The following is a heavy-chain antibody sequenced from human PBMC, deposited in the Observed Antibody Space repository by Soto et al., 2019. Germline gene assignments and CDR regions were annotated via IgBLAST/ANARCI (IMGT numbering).Heavy chain of an antibody. CDR1: GGSFSGYY. CDR3: ARGLPYYYYMDV. CDR2: INHSGST. J-gene: IGHJ6*03. Sequence: PSEILSLTCAVYGGSFSGYYWSWIRQPPGKGLEWIGEINHSGSTNYNPSLKSRVTISVDTSKNQFSLKLSSVTAADTAVYYCARGLPYYYYMDVWGKGTTVTVSS. V-gene: IGHV4-34*01.